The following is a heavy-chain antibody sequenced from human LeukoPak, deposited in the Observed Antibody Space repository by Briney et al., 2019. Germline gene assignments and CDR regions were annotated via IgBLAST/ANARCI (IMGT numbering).Heavy chain of an antibody. CDR2: ISGSGGNI. CDR1: GFTFNSYA. CDR3: AKRRSGYESSAYRFDGMDV. Sequence: GGSLRLSCAASGFTFNSYAMNWVRQAPGKGLEWVSTISGSGGNIFYADSVKGRFTISRDNSKNTLSLQMDSLRVEDTAVYYCAKRRSGYESSAYRFDGMDVWGQGTTVTVSS. D-gene: IGHD3-22*01. V-gene: IGHV3-23*01. J-gene: IGHJ6*02.